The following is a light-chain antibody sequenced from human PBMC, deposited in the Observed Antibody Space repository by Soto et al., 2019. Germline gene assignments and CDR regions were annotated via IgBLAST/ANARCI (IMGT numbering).Light chain of an antibody. CDR3: CSYAGSNTYF. CDR2: EGS. J-gene: IGLJ1*01. V-gene: IGLV2-23*01. Sequence: QSVLTQPASVSGSPGQSITISCTGTSSDVGSYNLVSWYQQHPGKAPKVMIYEGSKRPSGVSNRFSGSKSGNTASLTISGLQADDEADYYCCSYAGSNTYFFGTGTKVTVL. CDR1: SSDVGSYNL.